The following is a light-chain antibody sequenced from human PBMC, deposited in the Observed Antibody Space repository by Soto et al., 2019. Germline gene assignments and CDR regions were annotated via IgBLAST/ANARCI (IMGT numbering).Light chain of an antibody. J-gene: IGLJ1*01. CDR3: GSWDDSQNAYV. V-gene: IGLV1-44*01. CDR2: SNN. Sequence: QSVLTQPPSASGTPGQRVTISCSGSSSNIGSNTVNWYQQLPGTAPKLLIYSNNQRPSGVPDRFSGSKSGTSASLAISGLQSEDEADYYCGSWDDSQNAYVFGGGTKVTVL. CDR1: SSNIGSNT.